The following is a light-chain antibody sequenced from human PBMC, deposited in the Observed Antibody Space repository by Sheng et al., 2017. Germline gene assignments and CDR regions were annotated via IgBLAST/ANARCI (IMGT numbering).Light chain of an antibody. CDR2: WAS. CDR3: QQFSVIPPT. J-gene: IGKJ1*01. CDR1: QSILYSSNNKNF. Sequence: DIVMTQSPDSLAVSLGESVTINCKSSQSILYSSNNKNFLGWYQXKPGQPPKLLIYWASVREFGVPXRFTGSGSGTDFSLTISSLQAEDVAVYYCQQFSVIPPTFGQGTRVEIK. V-gene: IGKV4-1*01.